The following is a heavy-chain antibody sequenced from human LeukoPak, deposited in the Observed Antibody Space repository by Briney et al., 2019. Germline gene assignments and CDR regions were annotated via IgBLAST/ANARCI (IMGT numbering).Heavy chain of an antibody. D-gene: IGHD2-15*01. CDR3: AREFGGLDY. Sequence: ASVTLSCKATGYTFTSQHMHWVRQAPGQGPEWMGWINPNSGGTIYAQKFQGRVTMTRETSISTAYMELTKLRSDDTAVYYCAREFGGLDYWGQGTLVTVSS. J-gene: IGHJ4*02. CDR2: INPNSGGT. CDR1: GYTFTSQH. V-gene: IGHV1-2*02.